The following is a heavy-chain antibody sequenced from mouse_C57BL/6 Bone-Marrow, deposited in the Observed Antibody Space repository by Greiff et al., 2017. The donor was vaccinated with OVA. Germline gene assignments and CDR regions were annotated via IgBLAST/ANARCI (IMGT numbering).Heavy chain of an antibody. V-gene: IGHV1-63*01. D-gene: IGHD1-1*01. CDR2: IYPGGGYT. CDR3: AERAITTVVAYTEYFDV. Sequence: VQLQQSGAELVRPGTSVKMSCKASGYTFTNYWIGWAKQRPGHGLEWIGAIYPGGGYTNYNEKFKGKAPLTADTSSSTAYMQFSSLTDEDSAIYYCAERAITTVVAYTEYFDVWGTGTTVTVSS. CDR1: GYTFTNYW. J-gene: IGHJ1*03.